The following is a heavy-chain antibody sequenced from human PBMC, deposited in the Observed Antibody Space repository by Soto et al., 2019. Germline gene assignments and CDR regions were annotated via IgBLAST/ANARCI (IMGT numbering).Heavy chain of an antibody. CDR2: IGTSSTYT. J-gene: IGHJ4*02. D-gene: IGHD3-16*01. V-gene: IGHV3-11*05. Sequence: QVQLVESGGGLVKPGGSLRLSCAASGFALSDYYMSWIRQAPGEGLEWVSYIGTSSTYTKYADSVKGRFTISRDNAKNSLYLQMNGLRAEDTAVYYCGRDAEPDPGLIDPFECWGQGAMVIVSS. CDR1: GFALSDYY. CDR3: GRDAEPDPGLIDPFEC.